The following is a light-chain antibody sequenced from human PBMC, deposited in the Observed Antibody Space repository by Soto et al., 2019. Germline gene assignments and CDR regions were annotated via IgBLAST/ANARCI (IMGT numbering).Light chain of an antibody. CDR1: RSDVGGYNY. V-gene: IGLV2-14*01. CDR2: DVS. J-gene: IGLJ2*01. Sequence: QSALTQPASVSGSPGQSITISCTGTRSDVGGYNYVSWDQQHPGKAPKLMIYDVSNRPSGVSDRFSGSKSGNTASLTISGLQAEDEADYYCSSYTSSSTLGVFGGGTKVTVL. CDR3: SSYTSSSTLGV.